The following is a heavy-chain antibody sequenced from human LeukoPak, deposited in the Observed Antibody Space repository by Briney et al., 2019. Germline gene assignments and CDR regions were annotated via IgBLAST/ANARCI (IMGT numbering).Heavy chain of an antibody. J-gene: IGHJ4*02. CDR3: ARGPNYGGNFGVDY. CDR2: IYYSGST. D-gene: IGHD4-23*01. V-gene: IGHV4-39*07. CDR1: GGSISSSSYY. Sequence: SETLSLTCTVSGGSISSSSYYWGWIRQPPGKGLEWIGSIYYSGSTYYNPSLKSRVTISVDTSKNQFSLKLSSVTAADTAVYYCARGPNYGGNFGVDYWGQGTLVTVSS.